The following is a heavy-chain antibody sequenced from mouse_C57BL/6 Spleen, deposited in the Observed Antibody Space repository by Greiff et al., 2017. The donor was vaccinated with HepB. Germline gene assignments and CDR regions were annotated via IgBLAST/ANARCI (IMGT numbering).Heavy chain of an antibody. CDR3: ARGDGSSPVYFDY. CDR2: IDPSDSYT. J-gene: IGHJ2*01. V-gene: IGHV1-59*01. D-gene: IGHD1-1*01. Sequence: QVQLQQPGAELVRPGTSVKLSCKASGYTFTSYWMHWVKQRPGQGLEWIGVIDPSDSYTNSNQKFKGKATLTVDTSSSTAYMQLSSLTSEDSAVYYCARGDGSSPVYFDYWGQGTTLTVSS. CDR1: GYTFTSYW.